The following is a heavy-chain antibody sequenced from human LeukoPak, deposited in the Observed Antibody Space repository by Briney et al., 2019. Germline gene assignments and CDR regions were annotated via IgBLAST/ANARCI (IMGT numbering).Heavy chain of an antibody. D-gene: IGHD7-27*01. CDR1: GGSISSYY. CDR2: IYYSGST. CDR3: AGSNWGYHKFDY. J-gene: IGHJ4*02. V-gene: IGHV4-59*08. Sequence: SETLSLTCTVSGGSISSYYWSWIRQPPGKGLEWIGYIYYSGSTNYNPSLKSRVTISVDTSKNQFSLKLSSVTAADTAVYCYAGSNWGYHKFDYWGQGTLVTVSS.